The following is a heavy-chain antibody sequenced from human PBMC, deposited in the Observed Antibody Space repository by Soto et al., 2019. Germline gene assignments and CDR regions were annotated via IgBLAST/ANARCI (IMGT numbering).Heavy chain of an antibody. CDR1: GGSISSGGYY. D-gene: IGHD3-3*01. CDR3: ARLRGVPYYYYGMDV. V-gene: IGHV4-31*03. Sequence: PSETLSLTCTVSGGSISSGGYYWSWIRQHPGKGLEWIGYIYYSGSTYYNPSLKGRVTISVDTSKNQFSLKLSSVTAADTAVYYCARLRGVPYYYYGMDVWGQGTTVTVSS. J-gene: IGHJ6*02. CDR2: IYYSGST.